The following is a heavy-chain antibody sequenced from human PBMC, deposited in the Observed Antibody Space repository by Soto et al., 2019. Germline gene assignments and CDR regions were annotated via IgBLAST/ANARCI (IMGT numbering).Heavy chain of an antibody. Sequence: PGGSLRLSCAASGFTFSSYAMHWVRQAPGKGLEWVAVISYDGSNKYYADSVKGRFTISRDNSKNMLYLQMNSLRAEDTAVYYCARVRVATMPHFDYWGQGTLVTVSS. CDR3: ARVRVATMPHFDY. CDR1: GFTFSSYA. CDR2: ISYDGSNK. V-gene: IGHV3-30-3*01. J-gene: IGHJ4*02. D-gene: IGHD5-12*01.